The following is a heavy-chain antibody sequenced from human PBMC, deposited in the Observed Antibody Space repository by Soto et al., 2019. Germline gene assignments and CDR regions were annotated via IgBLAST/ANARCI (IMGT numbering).Heavy chain of an antibody. CDR1: GGSISSSNW. CDR3: ARVSGSYYYGMDV. J-gene: IGHJ6*02. Sequence: QVQLQESGPGLVKPSGTLSLTCAVSGGSISSSNWWSWVRQPPGKGLEWIGEIYHSGSTNYNQSLNSRVTISVDKSKNQFSLKLSSVTAADTAVYYCARVSGSYYYGMDVWGPGTTVTVSS. V-gene: IGHV4-4*02. CDR2: IYHSGST.